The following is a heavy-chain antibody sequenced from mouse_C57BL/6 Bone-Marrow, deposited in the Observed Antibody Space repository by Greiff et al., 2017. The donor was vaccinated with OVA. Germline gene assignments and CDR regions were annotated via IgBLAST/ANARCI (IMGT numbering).Heavy chain of an antibody. J-gene: IGHJ2*01. Sequence: VQLQQPGAELVRPGSSVKLSCKASGYTFTSYWMDWVKQRPGQGLEWIGNIYPSDSETHYNQKFKDKATLTVDKSSSTAYMQLSSLTSEDSAVYYCAREGPGTGYYLDYWGQGTTLTVSS. CDR2: IYPSDSET. CDR3: AREGPGTGYYLDY. D-gene: IGHD4-1*01. V-gene: IGHV1-61*01. CDR1: GYTFTSYW.